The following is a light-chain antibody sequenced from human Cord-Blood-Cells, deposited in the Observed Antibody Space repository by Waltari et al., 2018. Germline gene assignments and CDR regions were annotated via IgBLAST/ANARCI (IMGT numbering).Light chain of an antibody. J-gene: IGLJ3*02. CDR2: EVS. CDR3: SSYAGSNNLV. Sequence: QSALTQPPSASGSPGQSVTISCTGTSSDVGGYNYVSWYQQHPGTAPKLMIYEVSKRPSGVPDRFSGSKSGNTASRTVSGLQAEDEADYYCSSYAGSNNLVFGGGTKLTVL. V-gene: IGLV2-8*01. CDR1: SSDVGGYNY.